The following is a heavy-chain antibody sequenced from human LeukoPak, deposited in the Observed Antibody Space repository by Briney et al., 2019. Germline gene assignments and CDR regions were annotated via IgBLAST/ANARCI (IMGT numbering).Heavy chain of an antibody. V-gene: IGHV4-61*02. D-gene: IGHD1-26*01. J-gene: IGHJ4*02. CDR1: GGSISSGSYY. CDR3: AGGSGSYWDYFDY. Sequence: SQTLSLTCTVSGGSISSGSYYWSWIRQPAGKGLEWIGRIYTSGSTNYNPSLKSRVTISVDTSKNQFSLELSSVTAADTAVYYCAGGSGSYWDYFDYWGQGTLVTVSS. CDR2: IYTSGST.